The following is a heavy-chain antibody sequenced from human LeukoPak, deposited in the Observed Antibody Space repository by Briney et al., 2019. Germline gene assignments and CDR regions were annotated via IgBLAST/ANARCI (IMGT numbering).Heavy chain of an antibody. Sequence: ASVKVSCKASGYTFTSYGISWVRQAPGQGLEWMGWISAYNGNTNYAQKLQGRVTMTTDKSTSTAYMELRSLRSDDTAVYYCARDRGYGSGSYPPLNWFDPWGQGTLVTVSS. D-gene: IGHD3-10*01. CDR3: ARDRGYGSGSYPPLNWFDP. CDR1: GYTFTSYG. V-gene: IGHV1-18*04. J-gene: IGHJ5*02. CDR2: ISAYNGNT.